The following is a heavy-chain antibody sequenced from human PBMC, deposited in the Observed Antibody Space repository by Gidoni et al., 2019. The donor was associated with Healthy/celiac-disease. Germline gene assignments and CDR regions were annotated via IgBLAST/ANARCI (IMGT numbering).Heavy chain of an antibody. D-gene: IGHD6-19*01. CDR2: INHSGST. CDR3: ARSRGWYQYYYYYMDV. V-gene: IGHV4-34*01. J-gene: IGHJ6*03. CDR1: GGSFSGYY. Sequence: QVQLQQWGAGLLKPSETLSLTCAVYGGSFSGYYWSWIRQPPGKGLEWIGEINHSGSTNYNPSLKSRVTISVDTSKNQFSLKLSSVTAADTAVYYCARSRGWYQYYYYYMDVWGKGTTVTVSS.